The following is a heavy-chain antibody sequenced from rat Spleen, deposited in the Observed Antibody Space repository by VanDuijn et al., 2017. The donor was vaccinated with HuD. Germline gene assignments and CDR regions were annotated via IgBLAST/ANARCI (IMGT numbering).Heavy chain of an antibody. CDR1: GFTFNNYW. CDR3: ARLPRDYSSYYFDY. Sequence: EVQLVESGGGLVQPGRSLILSCIASGFTFNNYWMTWIRQAPGKGLEWVASITNTGGSTYYPDSVKGRFTISRDNAKSTLYLQMDSLRSEDTATYYCARLPRDYSSYYFDYWGQGVMVTVSS. V-gene: IGHV5-31*01. J-gene: IGHJ2*01. D-gene: IGHD1-8*01. CDR2: ITNTGGST.